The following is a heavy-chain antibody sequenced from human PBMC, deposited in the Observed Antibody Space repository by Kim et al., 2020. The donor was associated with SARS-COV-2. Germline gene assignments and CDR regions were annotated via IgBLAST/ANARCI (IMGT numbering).Heavy chain of an antibody. CDR3: ATNYGSRTFDI. J-gene: IGHJ3*02. D-gene: IGHD3-10*01. CDR1: GFTFSSYS. Sequence: GGSLRLSCAASGFTFSSYSMNWVRQAPGKGLEWVSSISSSSSYIYYADSVRGRFTISRDNAKNSLYLQMNSLRAEDTAVYYCATNYGSRTFDIWGQGTMGTVSS. V-gene: IGHV3-21*01. CDR2: ISSSSSYI.